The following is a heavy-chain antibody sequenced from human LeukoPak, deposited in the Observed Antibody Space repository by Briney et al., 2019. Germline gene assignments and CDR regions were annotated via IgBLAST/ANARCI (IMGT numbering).Heavy chain of an antibody. J-gene: IGHJ4*02. D-gene: IGHD3-22*01. V-gene: IGHV3-30*03. CDR2: ISFDGTIK. CDR1: GFTFSSYG. CDR3: ARGDYYDSRGYPPRDY. Sequence: PGGSLRLSCAASGFTFSSYGIHWVRQAPGKGLEWVAVISFDGTIKYYADSVKGRFTISRDSSKNTLYLQMNSLRVDDTAVYYCARGDYYDSRGYPPRDYWGQGAPVTVSS.